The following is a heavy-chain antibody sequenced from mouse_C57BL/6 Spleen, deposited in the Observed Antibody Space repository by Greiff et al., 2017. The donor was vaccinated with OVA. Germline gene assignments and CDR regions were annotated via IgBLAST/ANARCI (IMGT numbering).Heavy chain of an antibody. D-gene: IGHD2-2*01. Sequence: QVQLQQPGAELVKPGASVKMSCKASGYTFTSYWITWVKQRPGQGLEWIGDIYPGSGSTNYNEKFKSKATLTVDTSSSTAYMQLSSLTSEDSAVYYCARWTTMVTTRYFDYWGQGTTLTVSS. CDR2: IYPGSGST. CDR3: ARWTTMVTTRYFDY. CDR1: GYTFTSYW. J-gene: IGHJ2*01. V-gene: IGHV1-55*01.